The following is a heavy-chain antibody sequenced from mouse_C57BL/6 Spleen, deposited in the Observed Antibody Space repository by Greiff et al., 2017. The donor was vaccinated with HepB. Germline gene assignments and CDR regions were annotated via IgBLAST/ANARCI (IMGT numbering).Heavy chain of an antibody. D-gene: IGHD1-1*01. Sequence: EVQLQQSGPELVKPGASVKMSCKASGYTFTDYNMHWVKQSHGKSLEWIGYINPNNGGTSYNQKFKGKATLTVNKSSSTAYMELRSLTSEDSAVYYCARSLDYYGSSYRYFDVWGTGTTVTVSS. V-gene: IGHV1-22*01. J-gene: IGHJ1*03. CDR2: INPNNGGT. CDR1: GYTFTDYN. CDR3: ARSLDYYGSSYRYFDV.